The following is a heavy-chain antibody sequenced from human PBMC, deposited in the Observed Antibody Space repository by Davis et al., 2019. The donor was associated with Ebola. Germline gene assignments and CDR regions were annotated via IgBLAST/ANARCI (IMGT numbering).Heavy chain of an antibody. V-gene: IGHV4-39*07. Sequence: MPSETLSLTCTVSGGSISSSSYYWGWIRQPPGKGLEWIGSIYYSGSTYYNPSLKRRVTISADTSKNQFSLRLSSVTAADTAVYYCARDYVYWGQGTLVAVSS. J-gene: IGHJ4*02. CDR1: GGSISSSSYY. D-gene: IGHD1-14*01. CDR3: ARDYVY. CDR2: IYYSGST.